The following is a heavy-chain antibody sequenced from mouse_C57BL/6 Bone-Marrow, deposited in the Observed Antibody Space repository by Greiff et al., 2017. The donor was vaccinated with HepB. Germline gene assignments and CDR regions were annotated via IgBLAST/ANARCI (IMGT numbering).Heavy chain of an antibody. CDR3: ARSKGYGNYETWFAY. J-gene: IGHJ3*01. CDR2: IYPGSGST. V-gene: IGHV1-55*01. CDR1: GYTFTSYW. D-gene: IGHD2-10*02. Sequence: QVQLKQPGAELVKPGASVKMSCKASGYTFTSYWITWVKQRPGQGLEWIGDIYPGSGSTNYNEKFKSKATLTVDTSSSTAYMQLSSLTSEDSAVYYCARSKGYGNYETWFAYWGQGTLVTVSA.